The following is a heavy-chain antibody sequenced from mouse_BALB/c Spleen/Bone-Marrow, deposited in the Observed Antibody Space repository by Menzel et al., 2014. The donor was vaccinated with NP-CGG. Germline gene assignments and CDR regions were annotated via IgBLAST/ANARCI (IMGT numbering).Heavy chain of an antibody. D-gene: IGHD2-2*01. CDR2: ISTYSGNI. Sequence: VQLVESGPELVRPGVSVKISCKGSGYTFTDYAMHWVKQSHAKSLEWIGVISTYSGNINYNQKFKGKATMTVDKSSSTAYMELARLTSEDSAIYYCARSGYGYDWFAYWGQGTLVTVSA. J-gene: IGHJ3*01. CDR1: GYTFTDYA. V-gene: IGHV1-67*01. CDR3: ARSGYGYDWFAY.